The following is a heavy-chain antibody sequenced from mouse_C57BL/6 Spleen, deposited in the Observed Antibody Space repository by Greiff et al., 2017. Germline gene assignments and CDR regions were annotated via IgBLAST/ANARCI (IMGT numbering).Heavy chain of an antibody. Sequence: VQLQQSGAELVKPGASVKISCKASGYAFSSYWMNWVKQRPGKGLEWIGQIYPGDGDTNYNGKFQGKATLTADKSSSTAYMQLSSLTSEDSAVYFCARSETTVGSHDLDYWGQGTTLTVSS. J-gene: IGHJ2*01. CDR2: IYPGDGDT. CDR1: GYAFSSYW. D-gene: IGHD1-1*01. CDR3: ARSETTVGSHDLDY. V-gene: IGHV1-80*01.